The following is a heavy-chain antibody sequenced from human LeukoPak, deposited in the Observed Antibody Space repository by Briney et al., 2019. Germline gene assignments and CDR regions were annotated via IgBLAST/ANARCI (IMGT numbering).Heavy chain of an antibody. D-gene: IGHD2-21*02. CDR2: ITYSGTTI. CDR3: ARGTAAGGSDAFDI. CDR1: GFAFSDYY. Sequence: GGSLRLSCAASGFAFSDYYMSWIRQSPGEGLEWVSYITYSGTTIYYADSVKGRFTISRDNAKSSLYLQMNSLRAEDTAVYYCARGTAAGGSDAFDIWGQGTMVTVSS. V-gene: IGHV3-11*04. J-gene: IGHJ3*02.